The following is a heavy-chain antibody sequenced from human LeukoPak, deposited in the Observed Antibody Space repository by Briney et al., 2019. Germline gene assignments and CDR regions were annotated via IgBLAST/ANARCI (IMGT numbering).Heavy chain of an antibody. Sequence: GGSLRLSCAASGFTFSSYAMHWVRQAPGKGLEWVAVISYDGSNKYYADSVKGRFTISRDNSKNTLYLQMNSLRAEDTAVYYCARAGSVAGPHGMDVWGQGTTVTVSS. D-gene: IGHD6-19*01. V-gene: IGHV3-30-3*01. CDR3: ARAGSVAGPHGMDV. J-gene: IGHJ6*02. CDR2: ISYDGSNK. CDR1: GFTFSSYA.